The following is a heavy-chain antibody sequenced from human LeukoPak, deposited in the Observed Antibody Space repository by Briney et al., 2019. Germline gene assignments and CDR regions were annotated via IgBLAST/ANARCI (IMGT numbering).Heavy chain of an antibody. CDR2: ISGSGGST. V-gene: IGHV3-23*01. Sequence: GGSLRLSCAASGFTFSSYAMSWVRQAPGKGLEWVSAISGSGGSTYYADSVKGRFTISRDNSKNTLYLQMTSLRAEDTALYFCAKLGCSHTPCYANWWGPGTLVTVSS. CDR1: GFTFSSYA. CDR3: AKLGCSHTPCYANW. J-gene: IGHJ4*02. D-gene: IGHD2-2*01.